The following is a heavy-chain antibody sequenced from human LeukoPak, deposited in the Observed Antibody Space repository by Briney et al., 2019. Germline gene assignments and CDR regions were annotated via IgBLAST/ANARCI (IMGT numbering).Heavy chain of an antibody. V-gene: IGHV3-48*04. D-gene: IGHD3-22*01. CDR3: ARGLDYYDSSGYHY. Sequence: GGSLRLSCAASRLTFSSYSMNWVRQAPGKGLEWISYISSGSSTIYYADSVKGRFTISRDNAKNSLYLQMNSLRAEDTAVYYCARGLDYYDSSGYHYWGQGTLVTVSS. CDR1: RLTFSSYS. J-gene: IGHJ4*02. CDR2: ISSGSSTI.